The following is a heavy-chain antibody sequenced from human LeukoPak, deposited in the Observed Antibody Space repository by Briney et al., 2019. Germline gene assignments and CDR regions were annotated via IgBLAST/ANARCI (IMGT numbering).Heavy chain of an antibody. CDR1: GYTFTSYG. J-gene: IGHJ3*02. CDR2: ISAYNGKT. V-gene: IGHV1-18*01. D-gene: IGHD3-22*01. CDR3: ARDGGGYDAFDI. Sequence: SVKVSCKASGYTFTSYGISWVRQAPGQGLEGMGWISAYNGKTNYAQKLQGRVTMTTDTSTSTAYMELRSLRSEDPAVYYCARDGGGYDAFDIWGQGTMVTVSS.